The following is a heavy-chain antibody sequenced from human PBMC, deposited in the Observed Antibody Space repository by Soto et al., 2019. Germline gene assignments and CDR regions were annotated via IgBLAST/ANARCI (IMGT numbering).Heavy chain of an antibody. CDR3: ARGMAPARSYYYYYGMDV. Sequence: SGPTLVNPTETLTLTCTVSGFSLSNARMGVSWIRQPPGKALEWPAHIFSNDEKSYSTSLKSRLTISKDTSKSQVVLTMTNMDPVDTATYYCARGMAPARSYYYYYGMDVWGQGATVTVSS. V-gene: IGHV2-26*01. J-gene: IGHJ6*02. CDR2: IFSNDEK. CDR1: GFSLSNARMG. D-gene: IGHD6-6*01.